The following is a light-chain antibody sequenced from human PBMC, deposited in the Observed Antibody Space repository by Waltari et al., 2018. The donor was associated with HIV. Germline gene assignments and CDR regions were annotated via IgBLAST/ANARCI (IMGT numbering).Light chain of an antibody. V-gene: IGLV1-51*01. CDR2: DNT. CDR1: SPTLGSNR. Sequence: QSVLTQPPSVSAAPGPKVTTSCSGSSPTLGSNRVFWYQQLPGTAPKRLIYDNTKRPSGIPDRFSGSKSGTLATLGITGLQTGDEADYYCGTWDSSLSAVLFGGGTKLTVL. CDR3: GTWDSSLSAVL. J-gene: IGLJ2*01.